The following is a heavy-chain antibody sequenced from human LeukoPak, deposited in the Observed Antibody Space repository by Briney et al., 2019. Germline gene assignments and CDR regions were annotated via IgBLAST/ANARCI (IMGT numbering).Heavy chain of an antibody. CDR3: AKDYSGYAVYYYYYGMDV. D-gene: IGHD3-22*01. V-gene: IGHV3-30*18. Sequence: PGGSLRLSCAASGFTFSSYGMHWVRQAPGKGLEWVAVISYDGSNKYYADSVKGRFTISRDNSKNTLHLQMNSLRAEDTAVYYCAKDYSGYAVYYYYYGMDVWGQGTTVTVSS. CDR2: ISYDGSNK. CDR1: GFTFSSYG. J-gene: IGHJ6*02.